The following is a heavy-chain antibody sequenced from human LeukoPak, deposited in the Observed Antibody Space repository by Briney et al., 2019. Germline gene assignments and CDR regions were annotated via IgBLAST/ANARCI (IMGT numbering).Heavy chain of an antibody. CDR3: AKPYCSGGSCYWFSAFDY. D-gene: IGHD2-15*01. CDR1: GFTFSNYW. Sequence: GGSLRLSCAASGFTFSNYWMTWVRQAPGKGLEWLANMKLDGSKEHYVDSVKGRFTISRDNTKNSLFLQMNSLRAEDTAVYYCAKPYCSGGSCYWFSAFDYWGQGTLVTVSS. CDR2: MKLDGSKE. J-gene: IGHJ4*02. V-gene: IGHV3-7*01.